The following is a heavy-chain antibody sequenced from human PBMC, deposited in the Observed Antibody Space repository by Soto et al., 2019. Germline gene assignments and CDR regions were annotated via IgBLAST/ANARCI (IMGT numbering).Heavy chain of an antibody. CDR3: AKVAKSGVVIAYFDS. D-gene: IGHD3-3*01. J-gene: IGHJ4*02. V-gene: IGHV3-23*01. CDR1: VCTFANFG. CDR2: ISSSGRRT. Sequence: PVGSLRLSCGTSVCTFANFGMGCVRHWVSGISSSGRRTYYADSVKGRFTISRDNPKNTLYLQMDSLRADDTAVYYCAKVAKSGVVIAYFDSWGQGSLVPV.